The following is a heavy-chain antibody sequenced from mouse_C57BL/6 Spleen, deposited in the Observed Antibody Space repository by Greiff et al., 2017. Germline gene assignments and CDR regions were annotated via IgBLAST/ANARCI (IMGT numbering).Heavy chain of an antibody. CDR2: ISSGGSYT. J-gene: IGHJ1*03. CDR3: ARHRATVVATRYFDV. Sequence: EVHLVESGGDLVKPGGSLKLSCAASGFTFSSYGMSWVRQTPDKRLEWVATISSGGSYTYYPDSVKGRFTISRDNAKNTLYLQMSSLKSEDTAMYYCARHRATVVATRYFDVWGTGTTVTVSS. D-gene: IGHD1-1*01. CDR1: GFTFSSYG. V-gene: IGHV5-6*01.